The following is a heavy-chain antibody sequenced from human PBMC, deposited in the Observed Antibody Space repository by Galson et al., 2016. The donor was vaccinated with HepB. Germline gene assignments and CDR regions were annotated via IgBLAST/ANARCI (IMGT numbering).Heavy chain of an antibody. CDR3: ARGSIWGSSTSCYVDH. Sequence: SLRLSCAASGFTFSNYGMHWVRQAPGKGLEWVAFISYGGSNEYYADSVKGRFTISRENSKNTLYLQMTSLRAEDTAVYYCARGSIWGSSTSCYVDHWGQGTLVTVSS. CDR1: GFTFSNYG. J-gene: IGHJ4*02. V-gene: IGHV3-30-3*01. D-gene: IGHD2-2*01. CDR2: ISYGGSNE.